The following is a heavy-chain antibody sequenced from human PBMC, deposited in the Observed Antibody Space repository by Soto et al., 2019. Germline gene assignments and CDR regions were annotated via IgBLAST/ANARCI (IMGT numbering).Heavy chain of an antibody. CDR3: ARIELEHRLGAFDI. J-gene: IGHJ3*02. D-gene: IGHD1-1*01. V-gene: IGHV4-30-2*01. CDR2: IYHSGST. Sequence: SETLSLTCAVSGGSISSGGYSWSWIRQPPGKGLEWIGYIYHSGSTYYNPSLKSRVTISVDRSKNQFSLKLSSVTAADTAVYYCARIELEHRLGAFDIWGQGTMVTVSS. CDR1: GGSISSGGYS.